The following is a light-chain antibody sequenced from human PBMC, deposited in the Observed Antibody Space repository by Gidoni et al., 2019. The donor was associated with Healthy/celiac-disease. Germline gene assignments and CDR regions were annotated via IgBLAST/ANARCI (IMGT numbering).Light chain of an antibody. J-gene: IGKJ4*01. CDR3: QQYNNWPPVT. Sequence: EIVMTQSPATLSVSPGERATLSCRASQSVSSNLAWYQQKPGQAPRLLIYGASTRATGIPARFSGSGPGTEFTLTISSLQSEDFAVYYCQQYNNWPPVTFXGXTKVEIK. V-gene: IGKV3-15*01. CDR1: QSVSSN. CDR2: GAS.